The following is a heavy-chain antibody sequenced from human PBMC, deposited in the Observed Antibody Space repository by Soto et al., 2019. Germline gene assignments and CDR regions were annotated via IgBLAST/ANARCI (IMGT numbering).Heavy chain of an antibody. D-gene: IGHD3-16*01. CDR2: ISTRGSTI. CDR1: GFTFSDFH. CDR3: AGDRGTVWVDY. Sequence: QVHLVESGGGLVKPGGSLRLSCTASGFTFSDFHMNWIRQAPGRGLEWISYISTRGSTIHYVDSVKGRFTISRDNAKNSLYLHLISLRAEDTAVYYCAGDRGTVWVDYWGQGPLVAVSS. J-gene: IGHJ4*02. V-gene: IGHV3-11*01.